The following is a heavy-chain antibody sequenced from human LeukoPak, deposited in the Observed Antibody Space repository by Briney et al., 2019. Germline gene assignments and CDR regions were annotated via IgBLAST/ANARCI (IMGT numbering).Heavy chain of an antibody. J-gene: IGHJ4*02. CDR3: AKVVGATKTYFDY. Sequence: GGSLRLSCAASGFTFSSYAMSWVRQAPGKGLEWVSAISGSGGSTYYADSVKGRFTISRDNSKNTLYLQTNSLRAEDTAVYYCAKVVGATKTYFDYWGQGTLVTVSS. CDR1: GFTFSSYA. D-gene: IGHD1-26*01. V-gene: IGHV3-23*01. CDR2: ISGSGGST.